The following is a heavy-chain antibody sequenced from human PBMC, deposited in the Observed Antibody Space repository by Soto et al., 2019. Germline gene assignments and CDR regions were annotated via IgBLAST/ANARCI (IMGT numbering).Heavy chain of an antibody. J-gene: IGHJ6*02. D-gene: IGHD3-16*01. CDR2: IGTAGDT. Sequence: GGSLRLSCAASGFTFSSYDMHWVRQATGKGLEWVSAIGTAGDTYYPGSVKGRFTISRENAKNSLYLQRNSLRAEDTAVYYCARGTSDSDYYYYGMDVWGQGTTVTVSS. V-gene: IGHV3-13*01. CDR3: ARGTSDSDYYYYGMDV. CDR1: GFTFSSYD.